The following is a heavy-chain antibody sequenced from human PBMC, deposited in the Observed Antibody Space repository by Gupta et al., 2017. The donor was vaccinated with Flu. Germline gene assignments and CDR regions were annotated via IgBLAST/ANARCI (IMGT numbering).Heavy chain of an antibody. CDR1: A. V-gene: IGHV3-23*01. CDR3: AKTAGWVFCGGDCYSDY. CDR2: ISAISGST. Sequence: AMTWIHQAPGKGMDWVSGISAISGSTFYADFVMCRFTISRDKSKNTLFLQINSLRAEDTAVYYCAKTAGWVFCGGDCYSDYWGQGSLGTVSS. J-gene: IGHJ4*02. D-gene: IGHD2-21*01.